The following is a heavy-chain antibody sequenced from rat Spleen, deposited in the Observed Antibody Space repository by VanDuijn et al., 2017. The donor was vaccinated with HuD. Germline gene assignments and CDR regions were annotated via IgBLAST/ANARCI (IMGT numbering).Heavy chain of an antibody. CDR1: GFTFSDYN. D-gene: IGHD1-10*01. V-gene: IGHV5-7*01. CDR2: ISCDGIST. J-gene: IGHJ2*01. Sequence: EVQLVESGGGLVQPGRSLKLSCAASGFTFSDYNMAWVRQAPKKGLEWFETISCDGISTYYRDSVKCRFTIARDNTKRTLYLQLDSLRSEDTATYYCARSGEDGYTDYWYFRYWGQGVMVTVSS. CDR3: ARSGEDGYTDYWYFRY.